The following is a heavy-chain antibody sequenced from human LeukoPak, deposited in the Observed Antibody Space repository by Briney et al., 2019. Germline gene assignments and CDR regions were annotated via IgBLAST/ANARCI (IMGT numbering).Heavy chain of an antibody. CDR2: IKQLGTEK. J-gene: IGHJ4*02. D-gene: IGHD3-22*01. CDR1: GFIFSNYW. CDR3: ARVSSSGYWTYFDY. Sequence: QAGGSLRLSCAASGFIFSNYWMSWVRQVPGKGLEWVGNIKQLGTEKYYVDSVKGRFTISRDNAKNSLYLQMNSLRAEDTAVYYCARVSSSGYWTYFDYWGQGTLVTVSS. V-gene: IGHV3-7*01.